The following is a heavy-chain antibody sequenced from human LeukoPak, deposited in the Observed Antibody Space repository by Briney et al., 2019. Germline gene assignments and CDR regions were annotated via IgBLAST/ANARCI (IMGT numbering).Heavy chain of an antibody. J-gene: IGHJ4*02. D-gene: IGHD3-10*01. V-gene: IGHV1-2*02. CDR1: GYTFTGYY. CDR2: INPNSGGT. CDR3: ARVRLTWAYGSGSYNPDY. Sequence: GASVKVSCKASGYTFTGYYMHWVRQAPGQGLGWMGWINPNSGGTNYAQKFQGRVTMTRDTSISTAYMELSRLRSDDTAVYYCARVRLTWAYGSGSYNPDYWGQGTLVTVSS.